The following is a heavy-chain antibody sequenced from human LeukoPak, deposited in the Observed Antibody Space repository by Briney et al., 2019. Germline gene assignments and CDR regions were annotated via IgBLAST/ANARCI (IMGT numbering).Heavy chain of an antibody. J-gene: IGHJ5*02. Sequence: GGSLRLSCAASGFTFSSYAMSWVRQAPGKGLEWVSAISGSGGSAYYADSVKGRFTISRDNSKNTPYLQMNSLRAEDTAVYFCARDRLWFGELFKGDWFDPWGQGTLVTVSS. CDR1: GFTFSSYA. V-gene: IGHV3-23*01. D-gene: IGHD3-10*01. CDR3: ARDRLWFGELFKGDWFDP. CDR2: ISGSGGSA.